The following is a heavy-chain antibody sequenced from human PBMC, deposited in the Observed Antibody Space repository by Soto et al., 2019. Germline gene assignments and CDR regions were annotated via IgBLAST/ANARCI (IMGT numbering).Heavy chain of an antibody. CDR3: ASGNGWEVLLLY. CDR1: GASITSGGYY. J-gene: IGHJ4*02. D-gene: IGHD1-26*01. CDR2: IYFSGST. V-gene: IGHV4-31*03. Sequence: PSETLSLTCTVSGASITSGGYYCSWIRQLPGKGLEWIGYIYFSGSTYSNPSLESRVTISLDTSQNQLSLKLSSVTAADTAVYYCASGNGWEVLLLYWCQATLLAVSS.